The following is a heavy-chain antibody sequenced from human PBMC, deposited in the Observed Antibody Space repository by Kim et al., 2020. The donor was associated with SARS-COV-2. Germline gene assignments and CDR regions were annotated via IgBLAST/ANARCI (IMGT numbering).Heavy chain of an antibody. J-gene: IGHJ4*02. D-gene: IGHD3-10*01. Sequence: VNGRFTISRDNSKSALYLQMNSLRAEDTAVYYCAKEPVYYYGSGEDYFDYWGQGTLVTVSS. V-gene: IGHV3-23*01. CDR3: AKEPVYYYGSGEDYFDY.